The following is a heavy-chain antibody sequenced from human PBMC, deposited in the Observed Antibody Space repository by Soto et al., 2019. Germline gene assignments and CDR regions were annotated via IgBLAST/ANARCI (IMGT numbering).Heavy chain of an antibody. CDR1: SGSISISNW. V-gene: IGHV4-4*02. J-gene: IGHJ6*03. CDR2: IYHSGST. D-gene: IGHD3-10*01. Sequence: SETLSLTCAVSSGSISISNWWSWVRQPPGKGLEWIGEIYHSGSTNYNPSLKSRVTISVDKSKNQFSLKLSSVTAADTAVYYCASSLWFGAPYYYMDVWGKGTTVTVSS. CDR3: ASSLWFGAPYYYMDV.